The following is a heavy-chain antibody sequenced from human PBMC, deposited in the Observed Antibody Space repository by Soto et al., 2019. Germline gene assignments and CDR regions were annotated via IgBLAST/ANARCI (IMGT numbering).Heavy chain of an antibody. CDR3: AGTTSHQWYYMDG. Sequence: SQTLSLTCAISGDSVSSDSAAWNWIRVSPSRGLEWLARTYYRSRWYNDYAVSVRSRITVNPDTSKNQFSLRLTSVTPEDTAVYYCAGTTSHQWYYMDGWGKGTTVTVSS. J-gene: IGHJ6*03. V-gene: IGHV6-1*01. D-gene: IGHD1-7*01. CDR2: TYYRSRWYN. CDR1: GDSVSSDSAA.